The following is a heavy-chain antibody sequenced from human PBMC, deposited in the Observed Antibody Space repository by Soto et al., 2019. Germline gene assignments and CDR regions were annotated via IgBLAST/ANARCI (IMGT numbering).Heavy chain of an antibody. Sequence: ASVKVSSKASGGTFSSYTISWVRQAPGQGLEWMGRIIPILGIANYAQKFQGRVTITADKSTSTAYMELSSLRSEDTAVYYCASKSGSKHPGDHYYYYYMDVWGKGTTVTVSS. CDR1: GGTFSSYT. V-gene: IGHV1-69*02. CDR3: ASKSGSKHPGDHYYYYYMDV. CDR2: IIPILGIA. J-gene: IGHJ6*03. D-gene: IGHD2-21*01.